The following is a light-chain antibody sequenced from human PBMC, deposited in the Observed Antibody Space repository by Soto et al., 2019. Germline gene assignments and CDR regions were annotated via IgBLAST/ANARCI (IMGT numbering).Light chain of an antibody. V-gene: IGKV1-9*01. J-gene: IGKJ4*01. CDR1: QGINIY. CDR2: GAS. Sequence: DIPLTQSPSFLSASVGDRVTITCRASQGINIYLAWYQQKPGKAPNLLIYGASTLQSGVPSRFSGSGSGTQFTLTISSLQPEDFATYYCQQLNSYFPLTFGGGTKVEIK. CDR3: QQLNSYFPLT.